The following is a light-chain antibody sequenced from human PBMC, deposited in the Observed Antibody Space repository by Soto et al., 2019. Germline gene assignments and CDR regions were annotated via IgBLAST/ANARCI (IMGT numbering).Light chain of an antibody. V-gene: IGKV3-11*01. CDR3: QQRMT. CDR2: DAS. Sequence: EIVLTQSPATLSLSPGERATLSCRASQSIGSYLAWYQQKPGQAPRLLIYDASNRATGVPARFSGSGSGTDFTLTISSLEPEDFAVYYCQQRMTFGGGTKVEIK. J-gene: IGKJ4*01. CDR1: QSIGSY.